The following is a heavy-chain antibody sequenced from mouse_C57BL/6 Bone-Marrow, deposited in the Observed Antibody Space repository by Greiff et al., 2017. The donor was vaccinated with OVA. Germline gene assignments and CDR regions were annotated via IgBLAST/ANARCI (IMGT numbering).Heavy chain of an antibody. CDR3: ARYLLRSYFDY. J-gene: IGHJ2*01. CDR2: IRNKANGYTT. Sequence: EVQGVESGGGLVQPGGSLSLSCAASGFTFTDYYMSWVRQPPGKALEWLGFIRNKANGYTTEYSASVKGRFTISRDNSQSILYLRMHALRAEDSATCYCARYLLRSYFDYWGQGTTLTVSS. D-gene: IGHD1-1*01. CDR1: GFTFTDYY. V-gene: IGHV7-3*01.